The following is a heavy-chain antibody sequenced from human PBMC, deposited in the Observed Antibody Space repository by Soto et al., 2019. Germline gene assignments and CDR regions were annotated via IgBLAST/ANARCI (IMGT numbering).Heavy chain of an antibody. J-gene: IGHJ3*02. CDR1: GGSFSSNA. V-gene: IGHV1-69*01. Sequence: QVQLVQSGAEVKKPGSSVKVSCKASGGSFSSNAISWVRQAPGQGLEWMGGIIPILGSANYAQKFQDRPTITADGSTTTTYMELNSLRSEDAAVYYCASRERVDAFDIWGQGTLVTVSS. CDR3: ASRERVDAFDI. D-gene: IGHD1-26*01. CDR2: IIPILGSA.